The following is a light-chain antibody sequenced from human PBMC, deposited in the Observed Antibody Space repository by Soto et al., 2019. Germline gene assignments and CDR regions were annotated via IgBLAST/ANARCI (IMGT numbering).Light chain of an antibody. CDR1: QSVSSNY. J-gene: IGKJ5*01. V-gene: IGKV3-20*01. CDR2: VAS. Sequence: EIVLTQSPGTLSLSPGERATLSCRASQSVSSNYLAWYQQKPGQAPRVLIYVASSRPTGIPDRFSGSGCGTDFTLTISRLQPEDFAVYYCQQYGSSPITVGQGTRLEIK. CDR3: QQYGSSPIT.